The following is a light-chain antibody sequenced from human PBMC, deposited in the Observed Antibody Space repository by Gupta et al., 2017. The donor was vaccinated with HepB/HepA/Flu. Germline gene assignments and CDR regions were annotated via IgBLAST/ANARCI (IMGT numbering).Light chain of an antibody. CDR3: QQRNNTPWT. Sequence: DIQMTQSPSSLSASVGDRVTITCRASQRISRCLNWFQQKPGQAPNLLIYAASRVKRGVPSRFSGGGCGTDFTLTISRRQPEDFANYYCQQRNNTPWTFGRGTXVEVK. CDR2: AAS. J-gene: IGKJ1*01. CDR1: QRISRC. V-gene: IGKV1-39*01.